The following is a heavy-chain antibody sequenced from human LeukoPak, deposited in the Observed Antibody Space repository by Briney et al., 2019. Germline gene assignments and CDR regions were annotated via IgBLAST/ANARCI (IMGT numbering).Heavy chain of an antibody. CDR2: IYPGDSDT. CDR1: GYSFTSYW. Sequence: GESLKISCKGSGYSFTSYWIGWVRQMPGKGLEWMGIIYPGDSDTRYSPSFQGQVTISADKSISTAYLQWSSLKASDTAMYYCARHALRVSNYYYYYMDVWGKGTTVTVSS. V-gene: IGHV5-51*01. J-gene: IGHJ6*03. CDR3: ARHALRVSNYYYYYMDV.